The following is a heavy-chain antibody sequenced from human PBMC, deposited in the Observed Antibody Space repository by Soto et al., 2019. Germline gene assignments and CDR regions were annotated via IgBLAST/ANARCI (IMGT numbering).Heavy chain of an antibody. V-gene: IGHV3-30*18. D-gene: IGHD1-26*01. J-gene: IGHJ4*02. CDR3: AKEATARTADQFDY. Sequence: QVQLVESGGGVVQPGRSLRLSCEASGFTFSDYGMQWVRQAPGKGPEWVAVISHDGTVQLYADSVRGRFTISRDNSKNTMFLQMNSLRAEDSALLCCAKEATARTADQFDYWGQGVLVTVSS. CDR1: GFTFSDYG. CDR2: ISHDGTVQ.